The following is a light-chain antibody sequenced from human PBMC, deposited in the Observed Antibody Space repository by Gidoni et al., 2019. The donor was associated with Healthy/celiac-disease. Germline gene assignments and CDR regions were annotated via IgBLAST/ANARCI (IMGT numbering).Light chain of an antibody. CDR1: QSVSSSY. CDR3: QQYGSSPLT. V-gene: IGKV3-20*01. J-gene: IGKJ4*01. CDR2: GAS. Sequence: SCRASQSVSSSYLALYQQKPGQAPRLLIYGASSSATGIPDRFSGSGSGTDFTLNISSLEPEDFAVYYCQQYGSSPLTFGGGTKVEIK.